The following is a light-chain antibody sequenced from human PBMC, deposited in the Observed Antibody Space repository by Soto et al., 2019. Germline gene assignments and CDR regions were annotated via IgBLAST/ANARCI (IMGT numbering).Light chain of an antibody. Sequence: EIVLTQSPGTLSLSPGERATLSCRASQSVSSSYLDCYQQKPGQAPRLLIHGASSRATGIPDRFSGSGSGTDFTLTISRLEPEAFAVYYCQQYGSSPPIAFGQGTRLEI. J-gene: IGKJ5*01. CDR1: QSVSSSY. V-gene: IGKV3-20*01. CDR3: QQYGSSPPIA. CDR2: GAS.